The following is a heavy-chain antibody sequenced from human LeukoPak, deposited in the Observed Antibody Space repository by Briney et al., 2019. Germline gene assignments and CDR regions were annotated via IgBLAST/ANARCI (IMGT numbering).Heavy chain of an antibody. J-gene: IGHJ3*02. Sequence: SGPTLVKPTQTLTLTCTFSGFSLSTSEVGVGWIRQPPGKALEWLALIYWNDDKRYSPSLKSRLTITKDTSKNQVVLTMTNMDPVDTATYYCALHSSGVLMGAFDIWGQGTMVTVSS. CDR1: GFSLSTSEVG. V-gene: IGHV2-5*01. D-gene: IGHD3-22*01. CDR2: IYWNDDK. CDR3: ALHSSGVLMGAFDI.